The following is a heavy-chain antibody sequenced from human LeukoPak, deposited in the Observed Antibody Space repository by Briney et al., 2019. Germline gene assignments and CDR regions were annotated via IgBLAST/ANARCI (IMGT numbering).Heavy chain of an antibody. Sequence: AGGSLRLSCVASGLTFSSYSMNWVRQAPGKGLEWISYISSSSTIYYADSVKGRFTISRDNAKNSLYLQMNSLRAEDTAVYYCASGKGHDFWSGYLSWFDPWGQGTLVTVSS. J-gene: IGHJ5*02. D-gene: IGHD3-3*01. CDR1: GLTFSSYS. V-gene: IGHV3-48*04. CDR2: ISSSSTI. CDR3: ASGKGHDFWSGYLSWFDP.